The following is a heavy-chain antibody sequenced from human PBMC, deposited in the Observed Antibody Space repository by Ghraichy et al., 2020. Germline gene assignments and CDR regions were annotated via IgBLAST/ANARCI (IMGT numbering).Heavy chain of an antibody. J-gene: IGHJ2*01. CDR2: IIPIFGTA. CDR3: ASFLAPRPPPRGYFDL. Sequence: SVKVSCKASGGTFSSYAISWVRQAPGQGLEWMGGIIPIFGTANYAQKFQGRVTITADESTSTAYMELSSLRSEDTAVYYCASFLAPRPPPRGYFDLWGRGTLVTVSS. V-gene: IGHV1-69*13. CDR1: GGTFSSYA.